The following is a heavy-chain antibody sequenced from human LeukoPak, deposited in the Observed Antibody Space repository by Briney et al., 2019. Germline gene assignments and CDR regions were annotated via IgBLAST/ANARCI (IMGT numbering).Heavy chain of an antibody. J-gene: IGHJ4*02. V-gene: IGHV3-7*01. CDR3: ARGVATIGFDY. CDR2: IKQEGSEK. D-gene: IGHD5-12*01. Sequence: GGSLRLSCAASGFTFNTYAMSWVRQAPGKGLEWVANIKQEGSEKYYVDSVKGRSTISRDNAKNSVFLQMNSLRAEDTAVYYCARGVATIGFDYWGQGTLVTVSP. CDR1: GFTFNTYA.